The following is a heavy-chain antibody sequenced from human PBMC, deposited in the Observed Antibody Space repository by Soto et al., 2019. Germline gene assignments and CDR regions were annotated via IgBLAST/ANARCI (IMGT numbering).Heavy chain of an antibody. V-gene: IGHV1-24*01. CDR3: ATDLSASMVRGVIGL. CDR1: GYTLTELS. D-gene: IGHD3-10*01. Sequence: VASVKVSCKVSGYTLTELSMHWVRQAPGKGLEWMGGFDPEDGETIYAQKFQGRVTMTEDTSTDTAYMELSSLRSEDTAVYYCATDLSASMVRGVIGLWGQGTLVTVSS. CDR2: FDPEDGET. J-gene: IGHJ4*02.